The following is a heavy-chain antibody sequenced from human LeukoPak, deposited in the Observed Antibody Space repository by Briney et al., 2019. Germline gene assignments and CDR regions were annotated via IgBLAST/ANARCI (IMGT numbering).Heavy chain of an antibody. CDR2: IYYSGST. D-gene: IGHD6-13*01. CDR3: ARDLTDFAGTYYFDY. CDR1: GGSISSSSYY. J-gene: IGHJ4*02. V-gene: IGHV4-39*07. Sequence: SETLSLTCTVSGGSISSSSYYWGWIRQPPGKGLEWIGSIYYSGSTYYNPSLKSRVTISVDTSKNQFSLKLSSVTAADTAVYYCARDLTDFAGTYYFDYWGQGTLVTVSS.